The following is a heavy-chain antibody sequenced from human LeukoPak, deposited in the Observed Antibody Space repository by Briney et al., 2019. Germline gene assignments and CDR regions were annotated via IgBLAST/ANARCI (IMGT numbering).Heavy chain of an antibody. CDR2: IYPGGSET. J-gene: IGHJ4*02. V-gene: IGHV5-51*01. CDR3: ARASRDGYNQNFDH. CDR1: GYSFSSYW. D-gene: IGHD5-24*01. Sequence: GESLKISCKGLGYSFSSYWNAWVRRRPGKGLEWMGIIYPGGSETRYDPSFQGQVTISADMSTSTAYLQWSSLRASDTAMYYCARASRDGYNQNFDHWGQGTLVTVSS.